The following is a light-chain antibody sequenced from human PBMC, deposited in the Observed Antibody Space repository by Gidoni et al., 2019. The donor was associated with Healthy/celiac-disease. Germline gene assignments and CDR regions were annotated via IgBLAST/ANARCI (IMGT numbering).Light chain of an antibody. CDR3: QSYDSSLSGDVV. CDR1: RSNIGAGYD. Sequence: QSVLTQPPSVSGAPGQRVTISCTWSRSNIGAGYDLPWYQQLPVTAPKLLIYGNSNRHSGVPDRFSGSKSGTSASLAITGLQAEDEADYYCQSYDSSLSGDVVFGGGTKLTVL. J-gene: IGLJ2*01. V-gene: IGLV1-40*01. CDR2: GNS.